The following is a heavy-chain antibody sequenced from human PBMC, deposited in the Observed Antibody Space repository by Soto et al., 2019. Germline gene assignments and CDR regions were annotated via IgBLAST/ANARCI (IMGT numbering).Heavy chain of an antibody. CDR3: GRDERSDWNYVVY. V-gene: IGHV3-48*02. D-gene: IGHD3-9*01. J-gene: IGHJ4*02. CDR1: GFTSGGFS. Sequence: PGGPLRSPCPASGFTSGGFSRSGSRKVPGKGLEWLSYISSSASTKYYADSVRGRFTVSRDNAKNSLYLQMNSLRDEDTAVYYCGRDERSDWNYVVYWGQGTLVTVSS. CDR2: ISSSASTK.